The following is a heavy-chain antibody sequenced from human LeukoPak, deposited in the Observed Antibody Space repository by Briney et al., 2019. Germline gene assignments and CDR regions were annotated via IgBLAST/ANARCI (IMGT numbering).Heavy chain of an antibody. Sequence: GSLRLSCAASGFTFSDYYMSWIRQAPGKGLEWVSDISSTSIYTNYADSVKGRFTISRDNAKNSLYLQMNSLRAEDTAVYYCAREDGYSSSWYSDYWGQGTLVTVSS. CDR3: AREDGYSSSWYSDY. CDR2: ISSTSIYT. V-gene: IGHV3-11*05. J-gene: IGHJ4*02. CDR1: GFTFSDYY. D-gene: IGHD6-13*01.